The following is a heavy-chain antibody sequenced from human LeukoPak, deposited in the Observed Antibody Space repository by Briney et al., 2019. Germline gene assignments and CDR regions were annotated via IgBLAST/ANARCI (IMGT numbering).Heavy chain of an antibody. J-gene: IGHJ4*02. CDR2: INTSGYT. Sequence: SETLSLTCTVSGCSITSGSYYWNWIRQPAGKGLEWIGRINTSGYTNYNPSLKSRVTISVDTSKNQFSLKLSSVTAADTAVYYCARDHSGYFPAFDYWGQGALVIVSS. D-gene: IGHD3-22*01. CDR3: ARDHSGYFPAFDY. V-gene: IGHV4-61*02. CDR1: GCSITSGSYY.